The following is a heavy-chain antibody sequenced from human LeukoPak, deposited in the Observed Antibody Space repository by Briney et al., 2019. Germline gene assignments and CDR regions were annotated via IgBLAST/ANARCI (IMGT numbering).Heavy chain of an antibody. Sequence: GRSLRLSCAASGFTFDDHGMHWVRQAPGKGLEWVSSISSSSSYIYYADSVKGRFTISRDNAKNSLYLQMNSLRAEDTAVYYCAREPDTAMVDPFDYWGQGTLVTVSS. V-gene: IGHV3-21*01. CDR3: AREPDTAMVDPFDY. CDR1: GFTFDDHG. D-gene: IGHD5-18*01. CDR2: ISSSSSYI. J-gene: IGHJ4*02.